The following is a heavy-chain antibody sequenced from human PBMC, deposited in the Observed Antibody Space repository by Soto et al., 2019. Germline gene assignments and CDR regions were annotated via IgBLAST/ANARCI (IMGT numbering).Heavy chain of an antibody. Sequence: ASVKVSCKASGYTFTSYGISWVRQAPGQGLEWMGWISAYNGNTNYAQKLQGRVTMTTDTSTSTAYMELRSLRSDDTAVYYCARFGSSSSRYGGYYMDVWGKATTVTVSS. J-gene: IGHJ6*03. D-gene: IGHD6-13*01. CDR2: ISAYNGNT. CDR1: GYTFTSYG. CDR3: ARFGSSSSRYGGYYMDV. V-gene: IGHV1-18*01.